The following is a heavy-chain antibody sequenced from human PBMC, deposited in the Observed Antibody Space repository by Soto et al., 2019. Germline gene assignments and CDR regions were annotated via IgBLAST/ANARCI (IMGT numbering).Heavy chain of an antibody. CDR2: ISGSGGST. J-gene: IGHJ4*02. V-gene: IGHV3-23*01. CDR3: AKGPQERGYSGIGRY. CDR1: GFTFFSYA. Sequence: GGSLRLSFAPSGFTFFSYAMSWIRPAPGRGLEWISGISGSGGSTCYADSVKGRFTISRENSKNSLYMQMNSLRAEDTAVYYCAKGPQERGYSGIGRYWGQGTLVTVSS. D-gene: IGHD5-12*01.